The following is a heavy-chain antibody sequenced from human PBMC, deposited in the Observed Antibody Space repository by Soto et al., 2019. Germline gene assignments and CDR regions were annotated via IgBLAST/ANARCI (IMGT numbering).Heavy chain of an antibody. Sequence: QVQLVQSGAEVKKPGSSVKVSCKASGGTFSSYAISWVRQAPGQGLEWMGGIIPIFGTANYAQKFQGRVTITADESTSTAYMELSSMRSEDTAVYYCARDRRGYSSSWLQQDYWGQGTLVTVSS. J-gene: IGHJ4*02. CDR1: GGTFSSYA. D-gene: IGHD6-13*01. V-gene: IGHV1-69*01. CDR3: ARDRRGYSSSWLQQDY. CDR2: IIPIFGTA.